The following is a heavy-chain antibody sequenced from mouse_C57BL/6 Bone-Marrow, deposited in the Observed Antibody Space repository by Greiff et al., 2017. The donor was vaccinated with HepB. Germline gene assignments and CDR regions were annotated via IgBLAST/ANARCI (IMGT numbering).Heavy chain of an antibody. CDR1: GFTFSNYW. Sequence: EVKLMESGGGLVQPGGSMKLSCVASGFTFSNYWMNWVRQSPEKGLEWVAQIRLKSDNYATHYAESVKGRFTISRDDSKSRVYLQMNNLRAEDTGIYYCTSEGLHAMDYWGQGTSVTVSS. CDR2: IRLKSDNYAT. D-gene: IGHD2-2*01. V-gene: IGHV6-3*01. J-gene: IGHJ4*01. CDR3: TSEGLHAMDY.